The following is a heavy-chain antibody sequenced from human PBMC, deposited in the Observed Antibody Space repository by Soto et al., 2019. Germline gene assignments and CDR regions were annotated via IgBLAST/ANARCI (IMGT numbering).Heavy chain of an antibody. CDR3: ARVSRTRVFDY. V-gene: IGHV3-74*01. D-gene: IGHD1-1*01. Sequence: EVQLVESGGGLVQPGGSLRLSCAASGFTFTSYWMHWVRQAPGKGLVWVSRVNGAGSSTTYADSVTGRFTISRDNAKNTLYLQMNSLRAEDTAVYYCARVSRTRVFDYWGQGTLVTVSS. J-gene: IGHJ4*02. CDR2: VNGAGSST. CDR1: GFTFTSYW.